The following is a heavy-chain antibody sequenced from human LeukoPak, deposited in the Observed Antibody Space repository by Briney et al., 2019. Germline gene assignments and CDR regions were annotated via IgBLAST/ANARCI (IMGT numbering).Heavy chain of an antibody. CDR3: ARGSPAVAAQKGVY. Sequence: ASVKVSCKASGYTFTGYYMHWVRQAPGQVLEWMGWINPNSGGTNYAQKFQGRVTMTRDTSISTAYMELSRLRSDDTAVYYCARGSPAVAAQKGVYWGQGTLVTVSS. CDR1: GYTFTGYY. CDR2: INPNSGGT. D-gene: IGHD6-19*01. J-gene: IGHJ4*02. V-gene: IGHV1-2*02.